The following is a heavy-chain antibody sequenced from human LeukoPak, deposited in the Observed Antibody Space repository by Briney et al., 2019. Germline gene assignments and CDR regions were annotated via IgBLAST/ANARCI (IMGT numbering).Heavy chain of an antibody. J-gene: IGHJ5*02. CDR1: GFTFSSHG. V-gene: IGHV3-33*01. CDR2: IWYDGTNK. Sequence: QPGRSLRLSCAASGFTFSSHGIHWVRQAPGRGLEWVAVIWYDGTNKYYEDSVKGRFSISRDDSKNTVYLQMNSLRAEDTAVYYCARDQSPGWFDPRGQGTLVTVSS. CDR3: ARDQSPGWFDP.